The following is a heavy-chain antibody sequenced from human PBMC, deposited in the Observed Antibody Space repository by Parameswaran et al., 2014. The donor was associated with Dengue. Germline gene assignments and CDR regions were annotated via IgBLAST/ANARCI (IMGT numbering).Heavy chain of an antibody. V-gene: IGHV3-21*01. CDR1: GFTFSSYS. D-gene: IGHD2-15*01. J-gene: IGHJ4*02. CDR3: ARGHVVVVAAVDY. Sequence: GGSLRLSCAASGFTFSSYSMNWVRQAPGKGLEWVSSISSSSSYIYYADSVKGRFTISRDNAKNSLYLQMNSLRAEDTAVYYCARGHVVVVAAVDYWGQGTLVTSPQ. CDR2: ISSSSSYI.